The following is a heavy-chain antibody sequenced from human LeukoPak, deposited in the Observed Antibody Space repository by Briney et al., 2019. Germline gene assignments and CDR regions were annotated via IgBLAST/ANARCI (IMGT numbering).Heavy chain of an antibody. Sequence: ASVKVSCKASGYTFTGYYMHRVRQAPGQGLEWMGWINPNSGGTNYAQKFQGRVTMTRDTSISTAYMELSRLRSDDTAVYYCARVFFEPWVVPAAFDYWGQGTLVTVSS. D-gene: IGHD2-2*01. CDR1: GYTFTGYY. CDR2: INPNSGGT. V-gene: IGHV1-2*02. J-gene: IGHJ4*02. CDR3: ARVFFEPWVVPAAFDY.